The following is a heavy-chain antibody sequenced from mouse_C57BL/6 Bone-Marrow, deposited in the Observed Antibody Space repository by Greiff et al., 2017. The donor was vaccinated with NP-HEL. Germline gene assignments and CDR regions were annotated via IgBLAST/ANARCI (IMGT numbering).Heavy chain of an antibody. Sequence: VQRVESGAELARPGASVKMSCKASGNTFTSYTMHWVKQRPGQGLEWIGYINPSSGYTKYNQKFKDKATLTADKSSSTAYMQLSSLTSEDSAVYYCARGGSKGYAMDYWGQGTSVTVSS. CDR3: ARGGSKGYAMDY. V-gene: IGHV1-4*01. J-gene: IGHJ4*01. CDR2: INPSSGYT. CDR1: GNTFTSYT.